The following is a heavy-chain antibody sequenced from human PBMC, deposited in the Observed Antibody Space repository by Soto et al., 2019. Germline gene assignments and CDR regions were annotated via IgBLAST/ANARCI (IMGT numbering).Heavy chain of an antibody. V-gene: IGHV1-69*13. Sequence: SVKVSCKASGVTFSTYGIIWVRQAPGQGLEWMGGIIPIFGTVNYAQKFQGRVTITADESTSTAYMELSGLRSEDTAVYYCARVSDCGGGNCYFGVDYWGQGTLVSVSS. J-gene: IGHJ4*02. D-gene: IGHD2-15*01. CDR1: GVTFSTYG. CDR3: ARVSDCGGGNCYFGVDY. CDR2: IIPIFGTV.